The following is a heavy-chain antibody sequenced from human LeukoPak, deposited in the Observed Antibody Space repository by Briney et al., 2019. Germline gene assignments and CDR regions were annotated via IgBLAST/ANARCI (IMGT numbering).Heavy chain of an antibody. CDR2: IYYSGST. D-gene: IGHD3-3*01. V-gene: IGHV4-39*01. J-gene: IGHJ4*02. CDR3: ARQYDFWSGYPPVDY. CDR1: GGSISSSSYY. Sequence: SETLSLTCTVSGGSISSSSYYWGWIRQPPGKGLERIVSIYYSGSTYYNPSLKSRVTISVDTSKNQFSLKLSSVTAADTAVYYCARQYDFWSGYPPVDYWGQGTLVTVSS.